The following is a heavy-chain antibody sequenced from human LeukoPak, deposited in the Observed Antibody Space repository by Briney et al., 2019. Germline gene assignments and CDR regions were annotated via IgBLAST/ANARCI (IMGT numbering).Heavy chain of an antibody. CDR2: IYYTGST. J-gene: IGHJ4*02. D-gene: IGHD3-22*01. V-gene: IGHV4-39*07. Sequence: SETLSLSCTVSGASISSSNYYWGWIRQPPGKGLEWIGTIYYTGSTYYNPSLKSRLTISVDTSRNQFSLKLSSVTAADTAVYYCARSKYYYDSNFDYWGQGTLVTVSS. CDR1: GASISSSNYY. CDR3: ARSKYYYDSNFDY.